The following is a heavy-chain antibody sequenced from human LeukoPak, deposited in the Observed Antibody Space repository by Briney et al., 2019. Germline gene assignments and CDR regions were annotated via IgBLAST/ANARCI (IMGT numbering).Heavy chain of an antibody. J-gene: IGHJ6*03. D-gene: IGHD3-22*01. Sequence: GGSLRLSCAASRFTFSDYYMSWIRQAPGKGLEWVSYISSNGSTIYYADSVKGRFTISRDNAKNSLYLQMNSLRAEDTAVYYCARDYYDSSGHRYYYYYMDVWGKGTTVTVSS. V-gene: IGHV3-11*01. CDR3: ARDYYDSSGHRYYYYYMDV. CDR1: RFTFSDYY. CDR2: ISSNGSTI.